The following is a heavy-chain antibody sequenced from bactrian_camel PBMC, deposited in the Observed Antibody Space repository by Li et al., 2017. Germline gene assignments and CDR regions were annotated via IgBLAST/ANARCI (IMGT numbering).Heavy chain of an antibody. CDR2: IDTDGP. CDR1: GYTFSGVC. J-gene: IGHJ4*01. Sequence: VQLVESGGGSVQTGGSLRLSCVASGYTFSGVCMGWFRQVPGKEREGVAYIDTDGPYYRGSAKGRFTISQDSARNILYLQMNDLKPEDTAMYVCAARNRAAPGGQWWLLQTGVYNYWGHGTQVTVS. V-gene: IGHV3S9*01. D-gene: IGHD2*01. CDR3: AARNRAAPGGQWWLLQTGVYNY.